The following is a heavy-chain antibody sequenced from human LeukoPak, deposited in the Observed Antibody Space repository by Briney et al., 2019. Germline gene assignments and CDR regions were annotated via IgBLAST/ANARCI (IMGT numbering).Heavy chain of an antibody. Sequence: ASVKVSCKASGYTFTSYGISWVRQAPGQGLEWMGWISAYNGNTNYAQKLQGRVTMTTDTSTSTAYVELRSLRSDDTAVYYRARVDYSNVIFDYWGQGTLVTVSS. V-gene: IGHV1-18*01. D-gene: IGHD4-11*01. CDR3: ARVDYSNVIFDY. J-gene: IGHJ4*02. CDR1: GYTFTSYG. CDR2: ISAYNGNT.